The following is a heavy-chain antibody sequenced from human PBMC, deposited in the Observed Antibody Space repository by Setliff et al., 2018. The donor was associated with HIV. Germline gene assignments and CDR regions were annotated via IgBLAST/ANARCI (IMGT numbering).Heavy chain of an antibody. D-gene: IGHD1-26*01. CDR3: ARQSSGSPEYFQH. J-gene: IGHJ1*01. CDR2: IYHSGST. CDR1: GGSIINSNW. Sequence: KPSETLSLTCAVSGGSIINSNWWSWVRQSPGKGLEWIGEIYHSGSTYYNPSLKSRVTISVDTSKNQFSLKVSSVTAADTAVYYCARQSSGSPEYFQHWGQGTLVTVSS. V-gene: IGHV4-4*02.